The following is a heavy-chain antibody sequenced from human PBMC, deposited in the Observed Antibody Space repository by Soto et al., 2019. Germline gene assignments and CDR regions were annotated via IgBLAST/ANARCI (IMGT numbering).Heavy chain of an antibody. CDR1: GFTFSSYA. V-gene: IGHV3-23*01. D-gene: IGHD3-9*01. CDR2: ISGSGGST. Sequence: GGSLRLSCAASGFTFSSYAMSWVRQAPGKGLEWVSAISGSGGSTYYADSVKGRFTISRDNSENTLYLQMNSLRAEDTALYYCAKGCKGYFDWLGKGDGDYYYYYGMDVWGQGTTVTVSS. CDR3: AKGCKGYFDWLGKGDGDYYYYYGMDV. J-gene: IGHJ6*02.